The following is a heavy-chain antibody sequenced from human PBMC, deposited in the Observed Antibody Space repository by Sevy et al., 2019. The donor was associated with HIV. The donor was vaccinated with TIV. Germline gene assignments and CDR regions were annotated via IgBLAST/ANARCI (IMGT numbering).Heavy chain of an antibody. CDR1: GFTFSTYS. J-gene: IGHJ6*02. Sequence: GGSLRLSCAASGFTFSTYSMNWVRQAPGKGLEWVSSISSSSNYIYYADSLKGRFTISRDNAKNSLYLQMNSLRAEDTAVYYCARDSGGALYGMDVWGQGTTVTVSS. CDR3: ARDSGGALYGMDV. D-gene: IGHD2-15*01. CDR2: ISSSSNYI. V-gene: IGHV3-21*01.